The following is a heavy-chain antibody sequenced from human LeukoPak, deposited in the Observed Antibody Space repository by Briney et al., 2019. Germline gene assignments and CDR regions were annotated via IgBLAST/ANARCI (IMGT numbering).Heavy chain of an antibody. J-gene: IGHJ3*02. CDR1: GGSISSSSFY. V-gene: IGHV4-61*01. Sequence: PSETLSLTCTVSGGSISSSSFYWGWIRQTPGKGLEWIGYIYSTGSTNHNPSLKSRVTISLDTSKNQFSLKLSSVTAADTALYYCARDYSMTHAFDMWGQGTLVTVSS. CDR3: ARDYSMTHAFDM. D-gene: IGHD1-26*01. CDR2: IYSTGST.